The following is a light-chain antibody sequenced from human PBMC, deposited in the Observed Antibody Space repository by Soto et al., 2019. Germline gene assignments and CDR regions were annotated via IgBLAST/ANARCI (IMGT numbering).Light chain of an antibody. J-gene: IGKJ4*01. CDR3: QPYNNWPLT. V-gene: IGKV3-15*01. CDR1: QSVGSD. Sequence: EIVMTQSPATLSVSPGERATLSCRASQSVGSDLAWYQHKPGQTPRLLIYDTSTRATGVPTRFSGSRSGAEFTLTINSLQSEDFAVYYCQPYNNWPLTFGGGTKVDIK. CDR2: DTS.